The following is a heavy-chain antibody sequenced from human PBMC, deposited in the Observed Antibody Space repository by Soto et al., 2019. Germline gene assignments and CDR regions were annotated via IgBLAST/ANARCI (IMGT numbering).Heavy chain of an antibody. Sequence: GGSLRLSCAASGFTFSSYAMSWVRQAPGKGLEWVSAISGSGGSTYYADSVKGRFTISRDNSKNTLYLQMNSLRAEDTAVYYCAKSDCSGGSCPPPHFDYWGQGTLVTVSS. CDR1: GFTFSSYA. J-gene: IGHJ4*01. D-gene: IGHD2-15*01. V-gene: IGHV3-23*01. CDR3: AKSDCSGGSCPPPHFDY. CDR2: ISGSGGST.